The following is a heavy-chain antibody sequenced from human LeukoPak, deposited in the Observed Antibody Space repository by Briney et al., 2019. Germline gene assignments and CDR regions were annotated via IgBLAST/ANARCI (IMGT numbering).Heavy chain of an antibody. Sequence: GGSLRLSCAASGFTFSSYDMHWVRQAPGKGLEWVAVIWYDGSNKYYADSVKGRFTISRDNSKNTLYLQMNSLRAEDTAVYYCARDHITMVRGVIGDAFDIWGQGTMVTVSS. CDR2: IWYDGSNK. CDR3: ARDHITMVRGVIGDAFDI. CDR1: GFTFSSYD. V-gene: IGHV3-33*01. D-gene: IGHD3-10*01. J-gene: IGHJ3*02.